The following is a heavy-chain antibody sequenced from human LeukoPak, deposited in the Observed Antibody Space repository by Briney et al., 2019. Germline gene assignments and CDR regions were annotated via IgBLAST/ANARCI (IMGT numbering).Heavy chain of an antibody. Sequence: GGSLRLSCAASGFTFSSYAMSWVRQAPGKGLEWVSAISGSGGSTYYADSVKGRFTISRDNSKNTLYLQMNSLRAEDTAVYYCARTLRFLEWLSRPARYFDYWGQGTLVTVSS. CDR2: ISGSGGST. J-gene: IGHJ4*02. D-gene: IGHD3-3*01. V-gene: IGHV3-23*01. CDR1: GFTFSSYA. CDR3: ARTLRFLEWLSRPARYFDY.